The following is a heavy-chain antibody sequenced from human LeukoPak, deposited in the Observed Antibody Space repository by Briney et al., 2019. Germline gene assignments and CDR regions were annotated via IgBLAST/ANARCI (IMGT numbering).Heavy chain of an antibody. D-gene: IGHD3-22*01. CDR2: ISGSGGST. CDR3: AKATYYYDSSGYDYFDH. CDR1: GFTFSSYA. J-gene: IGHJ4*02. V-gene: IGHV3-23*01. Sequence: QPGGSLRLSCAASGFTFSSYAMSWVRQAPGKGLEWASAISGSGGSTYYADSVKGRFTISRDNSKNTLYLQMNSLRAEDTAVYYCAKATYYYDSSGYDYFDHWGQGTLVTVSS.